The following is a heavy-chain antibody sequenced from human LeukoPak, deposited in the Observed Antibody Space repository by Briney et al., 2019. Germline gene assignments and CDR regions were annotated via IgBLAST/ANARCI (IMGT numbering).Heavy chain of an antibody. V-gene: IGHV3-74*01. CDR3: AKDVGYCTNGVCYNNAFDI. J-gene: IGHJ3*02. CDR1: GFTFSSYW. D-gene: IGHD2-8*01. CDR2: INSDGSST. Sequence: GGSLRLSCAASGFTFSSYWMHWVRQAPGKGLVWVSRINSDGSSTSYADSVKDRFTISRDNAKNSLYLQMTSLRAEDTAVYYCAKDVGYCTNGVCYNNAFDIWGQGTMVTVSS.